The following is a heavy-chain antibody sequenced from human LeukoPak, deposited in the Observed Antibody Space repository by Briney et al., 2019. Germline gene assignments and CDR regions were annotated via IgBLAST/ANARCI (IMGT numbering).Heavy chain of an antibody. CDR3: AKASRQGAVASPLDY. V-gene: IGHV3-23*01. Sequence: GGSLRLSCAASGFIFTTYAMSWVRQAPGKGVEWGSAIGGDGGRTYYAASVKGRFTISRDNSKDTVFLQMNSLRAEDTAVYYCAKASRQGAVASPLDYWGQGTLVTVSS. D-gene: IGHD6-19*01. CDR1: GFIFTTYA. CDR2: IGGDGGRT. J-gene: IGHJ4*02.